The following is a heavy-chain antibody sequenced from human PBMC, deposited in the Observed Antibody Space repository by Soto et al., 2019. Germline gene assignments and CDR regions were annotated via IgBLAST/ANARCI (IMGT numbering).Heavy chain of an antibody. D-gene: IGHD5-12*01. V-gene: IGHV4-34*01. CDR1: GGSFSGYY. CDR2: INHSGST. Sequence: QVQLQQWGAGLLKPSETLSLTCAVYGGSFSGYYWNWIRQPPGKGLEWIGEINHSGSTNYNPSLKRRVTISVDTSKNQFSLKLSALTAADTAVYYCARGGDGYNYLDYWGQGTLVTVSS. J-gene: IGHJ4*02. CDR3: ARGGDGYNYLDY.